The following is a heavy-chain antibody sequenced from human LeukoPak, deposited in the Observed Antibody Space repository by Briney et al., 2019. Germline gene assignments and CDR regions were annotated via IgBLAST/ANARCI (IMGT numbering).Heavy chain of an antibody. CDR1: GGSISSYY. V-gene: IGHV4-59*01. J-gene: IGHJ3*02. CDR3: ARARYVNSFYAFDI. D-gene: IGHD3-9*01. CDR2: LSKSGNT. Sequence: KTSETLSLTCTVSGGSISSYYWSWIRLPPEKGLEWIGYLSKSGNTNYSPSLKSRVTIFGDTSKNQFFLKLSSVTAADTAMYYCARARYVNSFYAFDIWGQGTLVTVSS.